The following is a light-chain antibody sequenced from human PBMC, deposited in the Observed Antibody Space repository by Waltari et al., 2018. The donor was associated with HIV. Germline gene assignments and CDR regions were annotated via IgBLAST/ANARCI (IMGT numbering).Light chain of an antibody. V-gene: IGKV2-28*01. Sequence: IVMTQYPLSLPVIPGEPASITCRSSQSLLHSNGQNYLDWYLQKPGQSPQVLLYLGSTRASGVPGKFSGSGAGTHVTLRIDRVEAEDVGIYYCMQALQTPITFGQGTRLEIK. J-gene: IGKJ5*01. CDR2: LGS. CDR3: MQALQTPIT. CDR1: QSLLHSNGQNY.